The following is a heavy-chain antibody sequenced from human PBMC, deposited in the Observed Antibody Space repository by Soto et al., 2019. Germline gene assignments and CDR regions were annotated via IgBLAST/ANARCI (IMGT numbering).Heavy chain of an antibody. V-gene: IGHV3-11*01. CDR2: ISSSGTVT. D-gene: IGHD6-6*01. Sequence: QVQLVESGGGLVRPGGSLRLSCAASGFTFRDYDMSWIRQAPGKGLEWVSCISSSGTVTNYADSVKGRFTIARDNAQNSLYGEMNSLRVEYTAVYYCARKGPRAARPNHWGQGTLVTVSS. CDR3: ARKGPRAARPNH. J-gene: IGHJ5*02. CDR1: GFTFRDYD.